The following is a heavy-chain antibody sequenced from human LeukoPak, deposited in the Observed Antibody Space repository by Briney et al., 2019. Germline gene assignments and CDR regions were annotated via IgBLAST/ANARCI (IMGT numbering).Heavy chain of an antibody. CDR2: IIPIFGTA. J-gene: IGHJ4*02. CDR3: ARASLYDSSGYYAY. V-gene: IGHV1-69*05. Sequence: GASVKVSCKASGGTFSSYAISWVRQAPGQGLEWMGGIIPIFGTANYAQKFQGRVTITTDKSTSTAYMELSSLRSEDTAVYYCARASLYDSSGYYAYWGQGTLVTVSS. D-gene: IGHD3-22*01. CDR1: GGTFSSYA.